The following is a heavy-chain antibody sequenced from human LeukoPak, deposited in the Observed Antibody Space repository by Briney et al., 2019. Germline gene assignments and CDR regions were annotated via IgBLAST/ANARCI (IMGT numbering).Heavy chain of an antibody. V-gene: IGHV4-34*01. CDR1: GGSFSGYY. J-gene: IGHJ4*02. Sequence: SETLSLTCAVYGGSFSGYYWSWIRQPPGEGLEWIGEINHSGSTNLNPSLKSRVTISVDTSKNQFSLKLSSVTAADTAVYYCARGRDYWGQGTLVTVSS. CDR2: INHSGST. CDR3: ARGRDY.